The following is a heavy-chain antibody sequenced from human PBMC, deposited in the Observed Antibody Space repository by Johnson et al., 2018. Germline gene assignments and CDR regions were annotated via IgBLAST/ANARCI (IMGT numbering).Heavy chain of an antibody. CDR3: ARLVALPDFYYGMDV. CDR2: MNPNSGNT. Sequence: QVQLQESGAEVREPGASVKVSCKASGYTFTSYEINWVRQATGQGLEWMGWMNPNSGNTAYAQNFQDRVTMTRNSSITTAYMELSSLRSEDTAVYYCARLVALPDFYYGMDVWGQGTTVTVSS. D-gene: IGHD2-21*01. V-gene: IGHV1-8*01. J-gene: IGHJ6*02. CDR1: GYTFTSYE.